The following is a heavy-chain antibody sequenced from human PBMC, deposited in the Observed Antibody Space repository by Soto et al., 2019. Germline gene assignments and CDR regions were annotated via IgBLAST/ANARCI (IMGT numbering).Heavy chain of an antibody. V-gene: IGHV1-18*01. Sequence: ASVKVSCKASGYTFTSYGISLLRQAPGQGLEWMGWISAYNGNTNYAQKLQGRVTMTTDTSTSTAYMELRSLRSDDTAVYYCARRWNGWYFDYWGQGTLVTVSS. D-gene: IGHD6-19*01. CDR1: GYTFTSYG. J-gene: IGHJ4*02. CDR2: ISAYNGNT. CDR3: ARRWNGWYFDY.